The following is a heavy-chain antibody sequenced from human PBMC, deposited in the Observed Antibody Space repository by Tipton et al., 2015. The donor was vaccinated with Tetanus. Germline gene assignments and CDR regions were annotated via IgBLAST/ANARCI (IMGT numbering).Heavy chain of an antibody. Sequence: TLSLTCTVSGGSISSFYWYWIRQPPGKGLEWIGYVYSNGDTNYNPSLKSRVTISIGTSKNQFSLKVPSVTAADTAVYYCARERIEAFYYYGLDVWGQGTTVTVSS. CDR3: ARERIEAFYYYGLDV. D-gene: IGHD3-3*02. V-gene: IGHV4-59*01. CDR2: VYSNGDT. J-gene: IGHJ6*02. CDR1: GGSISSFY.